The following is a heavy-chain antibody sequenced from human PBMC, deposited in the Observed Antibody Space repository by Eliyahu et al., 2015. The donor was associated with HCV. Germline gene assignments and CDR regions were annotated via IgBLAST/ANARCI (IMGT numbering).Heavy chain of an antibody. Sequence: QVELQESGPGLVKPSETLSLTCAVSGFPVSXGXSWAWIRQPPXKGLDWIGSTRQSGSTYYNPSLRSRVTISLDTSKNHLSLKLTSVTAADTAVYFCAVVGSMTSVNHSGMDVWGQGTTVTVSS. CDR2: TRQSGST. J-gene: IGHJ6*02. CDR1: GFPVSXGXS. V-gene: IGHV4-38-2*01. CDR3: AVVGSMTSVNHSGMDV. D-gene: IGHD4-11*01.